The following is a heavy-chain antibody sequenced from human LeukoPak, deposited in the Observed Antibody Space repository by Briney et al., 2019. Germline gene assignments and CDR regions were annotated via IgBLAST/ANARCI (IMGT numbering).Heavy chain of an antibody. D-gene: IGHD2-2*01. J-gene: IGHJ4*02. CDR3: ARDWGYCSSTSCYAPFDY. CDR1: GFTVSSNY. Sequence: PGGSLRLSCAASGFTVSSNYMSWVRQAPGKGLEWVSVIYSGGSTYYADSVKGRFTISRDNAKNSLYLQMNSLRAEDTAVYYCARDWGYCSSTSCYAPFDYWDQGTLVTVSS. V-gene: IGHV3-53*01. CDR2: IYSGGST.